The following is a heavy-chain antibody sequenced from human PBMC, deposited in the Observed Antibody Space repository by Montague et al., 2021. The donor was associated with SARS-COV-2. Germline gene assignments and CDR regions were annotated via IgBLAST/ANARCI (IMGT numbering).Heavy chain of an antibody. D-gene: IGHD1-26*01. V-gene: IGHV6-1*01. CDR3: ARTSASSDY. J-gene: IGHJ4*02. Sequence: CAISGDSVAMNSAAWNWIRQSPSRGFEWLGRTYYRSKWYNDYAVSVKSRITINPDTSKNQISLQLNSVTPEDTAAYYCARTSASSDYWGQGTLVTVSS. CDR1: GDSVAMNSAA. CDR2: TYYRSKWYN.